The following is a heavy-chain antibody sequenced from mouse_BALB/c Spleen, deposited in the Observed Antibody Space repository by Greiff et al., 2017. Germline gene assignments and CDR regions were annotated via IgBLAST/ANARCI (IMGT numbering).Heavy chain of an antibody. J-gene: IGHJ4*01. CDR1: GFTFSDYY. V-gene: IGHV5-4*02. Sequence: EVKLMESGGGLVKPGGSLKLSCAASGFTFSDYYMYWVRQTPEKRLEWVATISDGGSYTYYPDSVKGRFTISRDNAKNNLYLQMSSLKSEDTAMYYCAREGRSNYAMDYWGQGTSVTVSS. CDR3: AREGRSNYAMDY. CDR2: ISDGGSYT.